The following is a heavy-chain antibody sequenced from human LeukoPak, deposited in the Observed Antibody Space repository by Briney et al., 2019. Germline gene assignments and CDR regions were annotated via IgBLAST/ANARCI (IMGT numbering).Heavy chain of an antibody. CDR2: IIPILGIA. CDR3: ARDLNDFWSGNNWFDP. Sequence: SVKVSCKASGGTFSSYTISWVRQAPGQGLEWMGRIIPILGIANYAQKFQGRVTITAAKSTSTAYMELSSLRSEDTAVYYCARDLNDFWSGNNWFDPWGQGTLVTVSS. D-gene: IGHD3-3*01. J-gene: IGHJ5*02. V-gene: IGHV1-69*04. CDR1: GGTFSSYT.